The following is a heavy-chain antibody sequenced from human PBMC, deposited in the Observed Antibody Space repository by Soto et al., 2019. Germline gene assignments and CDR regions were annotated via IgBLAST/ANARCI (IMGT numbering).Heavy chain of an antibody. CDR2: IIPIFGTA. J-gene: IGHJ6*02. CDR3: ARVRFLDTVYYYYYGMDV. Sequence: HVQLVQSGAEVKKPGSSVKVSCKASGGTFSSYAISWVRQAPGQGLEWMGGIIPIFGTANYAQKFQGRVAITADESTSTAYMELRSLRSEDTAVYYCARVRFLDTVYYYYYGMDVWGQGTTVTVSS. V-gene: IGHV1-69*01. D-gene: IGHD3-3*01. CDR1: GGTFSSYA.